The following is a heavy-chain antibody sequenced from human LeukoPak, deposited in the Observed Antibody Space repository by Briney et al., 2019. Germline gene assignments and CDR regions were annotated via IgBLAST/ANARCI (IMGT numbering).Heavy chain of an antibody. V-gene: IGHV4-4*07. Sequence: SETLSLTCTVSIGSLNTYFWTWVRQPAGKGLEWIGRVSDTGSTYYNPSLKSRVTISVDRSKNQFSLKLSSVTAADTAVYYCARRMSAGIYNWFDPWGQGTLVTVSS. CDR1: IGSLNTYF. J-gene: IGHJ5*02. CDR3: ARRMSAGIYNWFDP. CDR2: VSDTGST. D-gene: IGHD1-14*01.